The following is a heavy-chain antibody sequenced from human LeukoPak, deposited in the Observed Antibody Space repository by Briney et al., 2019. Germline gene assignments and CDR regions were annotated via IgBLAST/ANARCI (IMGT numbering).Heavy chain of an antibody. CDR1: GDSVSSGTFY. D-gene: IGHD1-26*01. CDR2: ISYSGST. CDR3: ARDRLGVGALN. V-gene: IGHV4-61*01. Sequence: PSETLSLTCTVSGDSVSSGTFYRSWIRQPPGKGLEWIGYISYSGSTNYNPSLKSRVTISVDTSKNQFSLKLSSVTTADTAVYYCARDRLGVGALNWGRGTLVTVSS. J-gene: IGHJ2*01.